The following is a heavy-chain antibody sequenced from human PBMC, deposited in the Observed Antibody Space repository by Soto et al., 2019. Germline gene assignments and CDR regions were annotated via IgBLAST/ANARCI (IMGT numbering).Heavy chain of an antibody. CDR3: ARSLRFLEWPHRFWFDP. CDR1: GYTFTDFY. CDR2: INPNSGGT. Sequence: ASVKVSCKTSGYTFTDFYMHWVRQAPGQGLEWMGWINPNSGGTKYAQNFQGWVTMTRDPSISTAYMELSRLRSDDTAVYYCARSLRFLEWPHRFWFDPWGRGTLVTVS. D-gene: IGHD3-3*01. J-gene: IGHJ5*02. V-gene: IGHV1-2*04.